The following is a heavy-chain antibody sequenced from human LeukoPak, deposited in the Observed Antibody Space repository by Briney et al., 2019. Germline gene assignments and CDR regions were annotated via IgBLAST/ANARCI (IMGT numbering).Heavy chain of an antibody. V-gene: IGHV1-2*07. CDR2: INPNSGGT. J-gene: IGHJ6*02. CDR1: GYTFTDYY. D-gene: IGHD3-10*01. CDR3: ATKEVRGGFGDYYYYGMDV. Sequence: ASVKVSCKTSGYTFTDYYMHWVRQAPGQGLEWMGWINPNSGGTICTHQFQGRVTMTRDTSTSTAYMELRRLRSDDTAVYYCATKEVRGGFGDYYYYGMDVWGQGTTVTVSS.